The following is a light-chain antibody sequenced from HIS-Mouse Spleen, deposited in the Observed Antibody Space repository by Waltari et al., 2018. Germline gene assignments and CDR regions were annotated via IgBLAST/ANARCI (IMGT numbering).Light chain of an antibody. CDR2: EVS. CDR3: SLYTSSSTLV. Sequence: QSALTQPPSVSGSPGQSVTISCTGTSSYVGSYNRVSWYQQPPGTAPKLMIYEVSNRPSGGPDRFSGAKSGNTASLTISGLQAEDEADYYCSLYTSSSTLVFGGGTKLTVL. V-gene: IGLV2-18*01. J-gene: IGLJ2*01. CDR1: SSYVGSYNR.